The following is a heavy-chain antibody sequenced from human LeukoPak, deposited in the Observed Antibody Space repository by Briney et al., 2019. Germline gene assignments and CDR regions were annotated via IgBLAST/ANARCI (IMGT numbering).Heavy chain of an antibody. D-gene: IGHD3-22*01. CDR1: GYTFSDFS. J-gene: IGHJ1*01. CDR2: ISVRSNYR. CDR3: ARVNLDYYDSSGYYPEYFQH. V-gene: IGHV3-21*01. Sequence: GGSLRLSCAASGYTFSDFSVNWVRQAPGKGLEWVSSISVRSNYRYYADSVRGRFTISRDDARDSLFLQMNSLRAEDTAVYYCARVNLDYYDSSGYYPEYFQHWGQGTLVTVSS.